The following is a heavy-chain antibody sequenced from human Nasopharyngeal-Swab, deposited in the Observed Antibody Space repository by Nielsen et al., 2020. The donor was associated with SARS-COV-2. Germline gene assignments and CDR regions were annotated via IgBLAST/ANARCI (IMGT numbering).Heavy chain of an antibody. D-gene: IGHD3-22*01. CDR3: AKFPDRSIENYMDV. CDR2: MSWNSGSI. CDR1: GFTFDDYD. Sequence: SLKISCAASGFTFDDYDMHLVRQAPGKGLEGVSGMSWNSGSIGYADSVKGRFTISRDNAKNSLYLQMNSLRAEDTALYYCAKFPDRSIENYMDVWGKGTTVTVSS. V-gene: IGHV3-9*01. J-gene: IGHJ6*03.